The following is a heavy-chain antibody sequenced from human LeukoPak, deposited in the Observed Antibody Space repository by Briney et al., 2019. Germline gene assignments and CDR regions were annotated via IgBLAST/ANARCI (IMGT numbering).Heavy chain of an antibody. V-gene: IGHV1-18*04. D-gene: IGHD3-3*01. CDR2: ISGYNYKT. Sequence: WASVKVSCKAFGYTLSSYGISWLRQAPGQGLEWIGWISGYNYKTKYAQTLQGRVAMTIDTSTKTVSMELRILRSDDTAVYYCARDHEGSPFWRDAFDIWGQGTMVTVSS. CDR3: ARDHEGSPFWRDAFDI. J-gene: IGHJ3*02. CDR1: GYTLSSYG.